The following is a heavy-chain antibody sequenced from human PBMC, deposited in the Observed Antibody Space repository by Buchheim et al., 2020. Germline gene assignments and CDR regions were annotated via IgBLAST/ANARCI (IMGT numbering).Heavy chain of an antibody. V-gene: IGHV3-74*02. Sequence: EVQLLESGGGLVQPGGSLRLSCAASGFTFSSYAMSWVRQAPGKGLVWVSRINRDGSSTTYADSVKGRFTISRDNAKNTLYLQMNSLRDEDTAVYYCVRGGQVALAVLDYWGQGTL. CDR2: INRDGSST. J-gene: IGHJ4*02. CDR3: VRGGQVALAVLDY. CDR1: GFTFSSYA.